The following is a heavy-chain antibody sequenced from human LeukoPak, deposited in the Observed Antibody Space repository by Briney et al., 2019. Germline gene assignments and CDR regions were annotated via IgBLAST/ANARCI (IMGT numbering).Heavy chain of an antibody. CDR3: AVGITILGVAASFDS. Sequence: NPSETLSLTCAVYGASYNAYYWSWIRQPPGKGLEWIGDIDHRGTATYNPSLKSRLTISADASKNQLSLKLNSATDADTTVYYCAVGITILGVAASFDSWGQGNLVIVSS. CDR1: GASYNAYY. D-gene: IGHD3-3*01. CDR2: IDHRGTA. V-gene: IGHV4-34*01. J-gene: IGHJ4*02.